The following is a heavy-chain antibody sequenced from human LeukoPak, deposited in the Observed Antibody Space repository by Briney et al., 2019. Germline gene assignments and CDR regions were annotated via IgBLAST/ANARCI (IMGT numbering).Heavy chain of an antibody. CDR2: ISSSGSSV. J-gene: IGHJ4*02. V-gene: IGHV3-48*03. CDR1: GFTFSSYE. CDR3: ARARNIVLMVYAMEY. D-gene: IGHD2-8*01. Sequence: GGSLRLSCAASGFTFSSYEMNWVRQAPGKGLEWVSYISSSGSSVHYADSVKGRFTISRDNAKNSLYLQMNSLRAEDTAVYYCARARNIVLMVYAMEYWGQGTLVTVSS.